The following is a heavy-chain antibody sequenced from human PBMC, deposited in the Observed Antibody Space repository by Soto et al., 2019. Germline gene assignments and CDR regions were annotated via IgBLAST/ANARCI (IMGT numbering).Heavy chain of an antibody. CDR2: INPSGGST. Sequence: GASVKDSCKASAYTFTSYYMHWVRQAPGQRLEWMGIINPSGGSTSYAQKFQGRVTMTRDTSTSTVYMELSSLRAEDTAMYYCARDLLLDDYGDSFDDFDIWGQGTMVTVSS. CDR3: ARDLLLDDYGDSFDDFDI. D-gene: IGHD4-17*01. V-gene: IGHV1-46*03. CDR1: AYTFTSYY. J-gene: IGHJ3*02.